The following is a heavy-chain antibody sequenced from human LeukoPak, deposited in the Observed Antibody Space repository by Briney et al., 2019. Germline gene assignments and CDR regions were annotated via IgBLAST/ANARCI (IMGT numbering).Heavy chain of an antibody. CDR3: AREGRVWSSTSSPSLFY. CDR1: GGSISSHY. Sequence: SETLSLTCTVSGGSISSHYWSWIRQPPGKGLEWIGYIYYSGSTNYNPSLKSRLTISVDTSKNQFSLKLSSVTAADTAVYYCAREGRVWSSTSSPSLFYWGRETLVTVPS. V-gene: IGHV4-59*11. J-gene: IGHJ4*02. D-gene: IGHD2-2*01. CDR2: IYYSGST.